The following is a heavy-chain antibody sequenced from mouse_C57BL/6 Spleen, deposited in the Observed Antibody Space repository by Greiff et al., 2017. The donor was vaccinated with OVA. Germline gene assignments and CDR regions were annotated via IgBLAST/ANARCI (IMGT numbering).Heavy chain of an antibody. D-gene: IGHD1-1*01. CDR3: TTEGLYNYGSSPCD. CDR2: IDPEDGDT. J-gene: IGHJ1*03. Sequence: DVQLQESGAELVRPGASVKLSCTASGFNFKDYYMHWVKQRPEQGLEWIGRIDPEDGDTEYAPKFKGKATMTADTSSNTAYLQLSSLTSEDTAVYYCTTEGLYNYGSSPCDWGKGTSVTVSS. CDR1: GFNFKDYY. V-gene: IGHV14-1*01.